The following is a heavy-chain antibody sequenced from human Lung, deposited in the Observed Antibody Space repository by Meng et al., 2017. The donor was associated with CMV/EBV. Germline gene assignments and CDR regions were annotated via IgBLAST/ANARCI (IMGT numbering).Heavy chain of an antibody. V-gene: IGHV1-2*02. D-gene: IGHD5-18*01. J-gene: IGHJ4*02. CDR2: INPNSGGT. CDR1: GYTFTGYY. Sequence: ASVXVSCKASGYTFTGYYMHWVRQAPGQGLEWMGWINPNSGGTNYAQKFQGRVTMTRDTSISTAYMELSRLRSDGTAVYYCARVGERAMVYYFDYWGQGTXVTVSS. CDR3: ARVGERAMVYYFDY.